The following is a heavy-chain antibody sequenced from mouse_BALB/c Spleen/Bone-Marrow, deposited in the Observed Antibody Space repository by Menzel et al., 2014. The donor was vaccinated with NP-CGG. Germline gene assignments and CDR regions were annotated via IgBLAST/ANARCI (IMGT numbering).Heavy chain of an antibody. V-gene: IGHV1-67*01. J-gene: IGHJ4*01. D-gene: IGHD2-14*01. Sequence: VQLQQSGPELVRPGVSVTISCTGSGYRLTDYAMHWVQQRHAKSLEWIGVISTYSGNTNYNQNFKGKATMTVDKSSSTAYMELARLTSEDSAIYYCARRGYDGAMDYWGQGTSVTVSS. CDR3: ARRGYDGAMDY. CDR1: GYRLTDYA. CDR2: ISTYSGNT.